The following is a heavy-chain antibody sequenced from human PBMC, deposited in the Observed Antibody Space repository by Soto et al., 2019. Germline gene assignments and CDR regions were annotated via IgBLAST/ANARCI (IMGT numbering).Heavy chain of an antibody. CDR1: GYTFTNYG. CDR2: ISGYNGNT. V-gene: IGHV1-18*01. J-gene: IGHJ6*02. CDR3: AREGQAPYYYYGMDV. Sequence: QVQVVQSGDEVKKPGASVKVSCKASGYTFTNYGFSWVRQAPGQGLEWMGWISGYNGNTKYAEKFQSRVTMNTDTSTSTAHMELRSLRSDDTAVYYCAREGQAPYYYYGMDVWGQGTAVTVSS.